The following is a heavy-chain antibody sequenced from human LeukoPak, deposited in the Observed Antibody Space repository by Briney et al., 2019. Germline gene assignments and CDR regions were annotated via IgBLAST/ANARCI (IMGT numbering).Heavy chain of an antibody. D-gene: IGHD6-13*01. V-gene: IGHV4-59*01. CDR3: ARVGSPGGSSWFDC. CDR1: GGSISSYY. Sequence: SETLSLTCTVSGGSISSYYWSWIRQPPGKGLEWIGYIYYSGSTNYNPSLKSRVTISVDTSKNQFSLKLSSVTAADTAVYYCARVGSPGGSSWFDCWGQGTLVTVSS. J-gene: IGHJ5*01. CDR2: IYYSGST.